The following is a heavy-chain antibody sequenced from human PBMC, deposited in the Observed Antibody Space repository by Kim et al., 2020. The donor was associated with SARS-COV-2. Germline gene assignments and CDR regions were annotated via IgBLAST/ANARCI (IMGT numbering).Heavy chain of an antibody. CDR1: GFTFSNYA. CDR3: AKDGYITNRSRFADY. Sequence: GGSLRLSCAASGFTFSNYAMSWVRQAPGKGLEWVSVISGSGDSTYYADSVKGRFTISRDNAKNTLYLQMNSLRAEDTALYYCAKDGYITNRSRFADYWVQGTLVTVSS. V-gene: IGHV3-23*01. CDR2: ISGSGDST. D-gene: IGHD6-13*01. J-gene: IGHJ4*02.